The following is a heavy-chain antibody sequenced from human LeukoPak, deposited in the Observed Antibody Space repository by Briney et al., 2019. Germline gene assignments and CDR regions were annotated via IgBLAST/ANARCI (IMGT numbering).Heavy chain of an antibody. CDR3: ARASGPFDY. Sequence: GGSLRLSCAASGFTFSTYGMHWVRQAPGKGLERVAVIWNDASNKYYADSVKGRFTISRDNSKNTLYLQMNSLRAEDTAVYSCARASGPFDYWGQGTLVTVSS. CDR1: GFTFSTYG. J-gene: IGHJ4*02. CDR2: IWNDASNK. V-gene: IGHV3-33*01. D-gene: IGHD3-10*01.